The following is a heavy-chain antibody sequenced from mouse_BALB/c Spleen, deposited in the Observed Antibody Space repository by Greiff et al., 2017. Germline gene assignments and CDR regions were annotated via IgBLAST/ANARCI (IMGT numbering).Heavy chain of an antibody. D-gene: IGHD2-4*01. Sequence: EVQLVESGGGLVKPGGSLKLSCAASGFTFSDYYMYWVRQTPEKRLEWVATISDGGSYTYYPDSVKGRFTISRDNAKNNLYLQMSSLKSEDTAMYYCARDSMITTFAYWGQGTLVTVSA. J-gene: IGHJ3*01. V-gene: IGHV5-4*02. CDR2: ISDGGSYT. CDR1: GFTFSDYY. CDR3: ARDSMITTFAY.